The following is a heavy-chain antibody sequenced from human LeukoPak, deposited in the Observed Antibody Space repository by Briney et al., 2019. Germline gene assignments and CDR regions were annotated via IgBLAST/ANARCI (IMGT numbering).Heavy chain of an antibody. CDR3: AKWGPYDILTGRIN. CDR2: IKPDESEK. J-gene: IGHJ4*02. D-gene: IGHD3-9*01. Sequence: GGSLRLSCAASGFTFSNYWMTWVRQAPGKGLEWVANIKPDESEKYYVGSVKGRFTISRDNAKNSLYLQINSLRAEDTALYYCAKWGPYDILTGRINWGQGTLVTVSS. V-gene: IGHV3-7*03. CDR1: GFTFSNYW.